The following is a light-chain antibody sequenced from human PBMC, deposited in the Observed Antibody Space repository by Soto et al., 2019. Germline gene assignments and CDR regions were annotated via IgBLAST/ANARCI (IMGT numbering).Light chain of an antibody. Sequence: EIVLTQSPATLSLSPGERATLSCRASQGISTNLAWYQQKPGQAPRLLIHDTSNRATGIPARFSGSGSGTDFTLSISSLETEDFAVYYCQQRSNWPWTFGQGTKVEIK. CDR2: DTS. J-gene: IGKJ1*01. CDR1: QGISTN. CDR3: QQRSNWPWT. V-gene: IGKV3-11*01.